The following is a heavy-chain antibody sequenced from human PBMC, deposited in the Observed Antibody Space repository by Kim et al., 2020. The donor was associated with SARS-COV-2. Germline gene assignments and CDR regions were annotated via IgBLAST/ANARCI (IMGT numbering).Heavy chain of an antibody. CDR1: GGSFSGYY. D-gene: IGHD4-17*01. CDR3: ARIGVQDGDYGTESGWFDP. CDR2: INHSGST. V-gene: IGHV4-34*01. J-gene: IGHJ5*02. Sequence: SETLSLTCAVYGGSFSGYYWSWIRQPPGKGLEWIGEINHSGSTNYNPSLKSRVTISVDTSKNQFSLKLSSVTAADTAVYYCARIGVQDGDYGTESGWFDPWGKGTLAT.